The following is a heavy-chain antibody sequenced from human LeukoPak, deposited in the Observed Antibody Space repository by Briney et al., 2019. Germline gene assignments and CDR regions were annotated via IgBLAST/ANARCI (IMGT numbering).Heavy chain of an antibody. D-gene: IGHD3-22*01. J-gene: IGHJ4*02. V-gene: IGHV4-59*10. CDR1: GGSFSGYY. CDR2: TYTSGST. CDR3: ARATYYYDSSGYYYLNQDY. Sequence: SETLSLTCAVYGGSFSGYYWSWIRQPAGKGLEWIGRTYTSGSTNYNPSLKSRVTISVDTSKNQFSLKLSSVTAADTAVYYCARATYYYDSSGYYYLNQDYWGQGTLVTVSS.